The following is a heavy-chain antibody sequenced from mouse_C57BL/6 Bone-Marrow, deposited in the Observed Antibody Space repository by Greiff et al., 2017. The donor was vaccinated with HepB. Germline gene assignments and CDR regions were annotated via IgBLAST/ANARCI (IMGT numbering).Heavy chain of an antibody. CDR2: ISNGGGST. CDR1: GFTFSDYY. V-gene: IGHV5-12*01. D-gene: IGHD2-5*01. J-gene: IGHJ1*03. CDR3: ARHSNYNWYFDV. Sequence: EVHLVESGGGLVQPGGSLKLSCAASGFTFSDYYMYWVRQTPEKRLEWVAYISNGGGSTYYPDTVKGRFTFSRDNAKNTLYLQMSRLKSEDTAMYYCARHSNYNWYFDVWGTGTTVTVSS.